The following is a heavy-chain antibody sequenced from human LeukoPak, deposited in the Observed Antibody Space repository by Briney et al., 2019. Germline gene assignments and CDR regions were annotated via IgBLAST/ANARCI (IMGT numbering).Heavy chain of an antibody. D-gene: IGHD5-18*01. J-gene: IGHJ4*02. CDR2: ISSSGNYI. CDR1: GFTFSSYE. CDR3: ASRGYNYGYSDY. Sequence: GGSLRLSCAASGFTFSSYEMNWVRQAPGKGLEWVSYISSSGNYINYAGSVKGRFTMYRDNAKNSLYLQMNSLRAEDTAVYYCASRGYNYGYSDYWGQGTLVTVSS. V-gene: IGHV3-48*03.